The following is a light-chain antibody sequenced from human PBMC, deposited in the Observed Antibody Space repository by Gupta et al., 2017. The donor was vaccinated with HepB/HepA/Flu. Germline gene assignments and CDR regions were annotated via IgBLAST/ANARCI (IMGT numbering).Light chain of an antibody. CDR1: TSDIGNNY. V-gene: IGLV1-51*02. Sequence: PSVSAASGQTVTISCSGTTSDIGNNYVSWYQQVPGTAPKLLIYENHKRPSGIPARFYGSKSGTSATLDITGLQPGDEDDYYCKTGASTLRVALFGGGTRLTVL. CDR2: ENH. J-gene: IGLJ3*02. CDR3: KTGASTLRVAL.